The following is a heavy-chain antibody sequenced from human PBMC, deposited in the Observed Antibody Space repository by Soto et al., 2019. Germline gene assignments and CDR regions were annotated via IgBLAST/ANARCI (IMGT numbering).Heavy chain of an antibody. Sequence: QVQLVESGGGVVQPGRSLRLSCAASGFTFSSYAMHWVRQAPGKGLEWVAVISYDGSNKYYADSVKGRFTISRDNSKNTLYLQMNSLRAEDTAVYYCARVAITVGALNRAWFDPWGQGTLVTVSS. CDR2: ISYDGSNK. D-gene: IGHD1-26*01. J-gene: IGHJ5*02. V-gene: IGHV3-30-3*01. CDR1: GFTFSSYA. CDR3: ARVAITVGALNRAWFDP.